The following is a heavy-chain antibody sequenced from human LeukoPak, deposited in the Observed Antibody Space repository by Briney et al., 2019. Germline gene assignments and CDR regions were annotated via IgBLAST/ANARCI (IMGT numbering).Heavy chain of an antibody. V-gene: IGHV4-59*01. Sequence: SETLSLTCPVSGGSISSYYWSWIRQPPGKGLEWIGYIYYSGSTNYNPSLKSRVTISVDTSKNQFSLKLSSVTAADTAVYYCARGTPYDFWSGYYPGFDYWGQGTLVTVSS. J-gene: IGHJ4*02. D-gene: IGHD3-3*01. CDR2: IYYSGST. CDR1: GGSISSYY. CDR3: ARGTPYDFWSGYYPGFDY.